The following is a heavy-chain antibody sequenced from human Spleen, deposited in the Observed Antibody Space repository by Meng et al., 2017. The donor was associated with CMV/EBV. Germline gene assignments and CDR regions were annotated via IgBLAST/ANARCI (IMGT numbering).Heavy chain of an antibody. D-gene: IGHD2-21*02. CDR2: ISSSSSTI. J-gene: IGHJ3*02. Sequence: GESLKISCAASGFAFHTYEMNWVRQAPGKGLEWISYISSSSSTIYYADSVKGRFTISRDNAKNSLYLQMNSLRAEDTAVYYCARDGGDEAFDIWGQGTMVTVSS. CDR1: GFAFHTYE. V-gene: IGHV3-48*03. CDR3: ARDGGDEAFDI.